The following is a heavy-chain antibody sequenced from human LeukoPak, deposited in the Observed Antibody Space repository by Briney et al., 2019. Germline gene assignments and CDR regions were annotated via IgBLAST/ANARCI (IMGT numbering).Heavy chain of an antibody. CDR2: IHYTGST. CDR3: ASPGAPYYS. CDR1: GVSISSSY. V-gene: IGHV4-59*01. Sequence: PSETLSLTCTVSGVSISSSYLSWIRQPPGKGLEWIWYIHYTGSTNYNPSLKSRVTISVDTSKHQFPLKLTSVTAADTAVYYCASPGAPYYSWGQGTLVTVSS. D-gene: IGHD3-22*01. J-gene: IGHJ4*02.